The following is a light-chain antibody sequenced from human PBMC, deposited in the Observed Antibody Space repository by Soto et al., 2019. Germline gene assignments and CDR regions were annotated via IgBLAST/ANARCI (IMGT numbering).Light chain of an antibody. V-gene: IGKV3-20*01. Sequence: EIVMTQSPATLSVSPGGRATLSCRASQSISSTYLTWYHQRPGQAPRLLIYDASRRATGIPDRFSGSGSGTDFSLTISRLEPEDFAVYYCQHYDSARWTFGLGTKVDI. CDR1: QSISSTY. J-gene: IGKJ1*01. CDR2: DAS. CDR3: QHYDSARWT.